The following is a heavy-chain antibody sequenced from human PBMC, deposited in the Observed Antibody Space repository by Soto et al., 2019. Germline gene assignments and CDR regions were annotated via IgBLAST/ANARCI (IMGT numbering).Heavy chain of an antibody. CDR1: GDSVSSNTFA. CDR2: TFYRSKWYY. J-gene: IGHJ4*02. CDR3: ARGWAFDY. Sequence: SQTLSLTCAISGDSVSSNTFAWNWIRQSPSRGLEWLGRTFYRSKWYYDYAISVKSRITITPDTSKNQFSLQLNSVTPEDTAVYYCARGWAFDYWGQGTPVTVSS. V-gene: IGHV6-1*01. D-gene: IGHD1-26*01.